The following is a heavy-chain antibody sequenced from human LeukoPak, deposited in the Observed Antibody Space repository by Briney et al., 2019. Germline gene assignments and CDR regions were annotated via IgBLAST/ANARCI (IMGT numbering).Heavy chain of an antibody. J-gene: IGHJ4*02. CDR2: IEQDGSDK. V-gene: IGHV3-7*01. D-gene: IGHD6-19*01. CDR3: AREAVIAVAGTEDY. Sequence: GGSLRLSCAASGFTFSSYWMNWVRQAPGKGLEWVANIEQDGSDKYYVDSVKGRFTISRDNAKNSLYLQMNSLRAEDTAVYYCAREAVIAVAGTEDYWGQGTLVTVSS. CDR1: GFTFSSYW.